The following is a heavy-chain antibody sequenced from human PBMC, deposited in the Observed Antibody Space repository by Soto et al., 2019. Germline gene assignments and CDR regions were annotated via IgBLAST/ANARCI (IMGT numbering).Heavy chain of an antibody. Sequence: GGSLRLSCAASGFTFSSYAMSWVRQAPGKGLEWVSAISGSGGSTYYADSVKGRFTISRDNSKNTLYLQMNSLRAEDTAVYYCAKVGDTAMVPALWFNGMDVWRQRTTVTVSS. CDR2: ISGSGGST. D-gene: IGHD5-18*01. J-gene: IGHJ6*02. CDR3: AKVGDTAMVPALWFNGMDV. V-gene: IGHV3-23*01. CDR1: GFTFSSYA.